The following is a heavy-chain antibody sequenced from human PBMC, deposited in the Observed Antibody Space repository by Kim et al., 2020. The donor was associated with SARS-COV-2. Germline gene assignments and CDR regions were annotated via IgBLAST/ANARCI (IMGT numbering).Heavy chain of an antibody. CDR3: ARGLYSSSWHYYYYGMDV. V-gene: IGHV1-69*13. CDR2: IIPIFGTA. CDR1: GGTFSSYA. J-gene: IGHJ6*02. Sequence: SVKVSCKASGGTFSSYAISWVRQAPGQGLEWMGGIIPIFGTANYAQKFQGRVTITADESTSTAYMELSSLRSEDTAVYYCARGLYSSSWHYYYYGMDVWGQGTTVTVSS. D-gene: IGHD6-13*01.